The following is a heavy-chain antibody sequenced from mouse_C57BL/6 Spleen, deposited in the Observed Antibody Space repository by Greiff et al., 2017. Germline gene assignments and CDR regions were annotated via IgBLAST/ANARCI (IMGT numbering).Heavy chain of an antibody. J-gene: IGHJ1*03. Sequence: QVQLQQSGAELAKPGASVKLSCKASGYTFTSYWMHWVKQRPGQGLEWIGYINPSSGYTKYNQKFKDKATVTADKSSSTAYMQLSSLTYEDSAVYYGARSNYGSSPSEYFDVWGTGTTVTVSS. CDR3: ARSNYGSSPSEYFDV. CDR2: INPSSGYT. D-gene: IGHD1-1*01. CDR1: GYTFTSYW. V-gene: IGHV1-7*01.